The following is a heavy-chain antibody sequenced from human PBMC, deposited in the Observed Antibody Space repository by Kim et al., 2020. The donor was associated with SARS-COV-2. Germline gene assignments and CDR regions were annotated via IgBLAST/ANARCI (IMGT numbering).Heavy chain of an antibody. J-gene: IGHJ4*01. V-gene: IGHV3-15*01. CDR2: IKSSSDGETT. D-gene: IGHD2-8*01. CDR1: GFTFSDSW. CDR3: TTEAYVVVLYAPDY. Sequence: GGSLRLSCAASGFTFSDSWMTWVRQAPGKGLEWVGRIKSSSDGETTDYAAPVQGRFTISSDDSKNTLYLHINSVKTEDTSVYYCTTEAYVVVLYAPDY.